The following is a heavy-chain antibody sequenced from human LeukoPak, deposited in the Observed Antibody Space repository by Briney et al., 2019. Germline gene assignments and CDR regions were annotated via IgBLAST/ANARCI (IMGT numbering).Heavy chain of an antibody. CDR1: GYTFTSYA. D-gene: IGHD2-21*02. CDR2: INPNSGGT. V-gene: IGHV1-2*02. CDR3: ARAAYCGGDCSLDY. Sequence: GASVKVSCKASGYTFTSYAMNWVRQAPGQGLEWMGWINPNSGGTNYAQKFQGRVTMTRDTSISTAYMELSRLRSDDTAVYYCARAAYCGGDCSLDYWGQGTLVTVSS. J-gene: IGHJ4*02.